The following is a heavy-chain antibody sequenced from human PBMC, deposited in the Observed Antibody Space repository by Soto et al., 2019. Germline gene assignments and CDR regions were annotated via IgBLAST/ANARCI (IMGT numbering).Heavy chain of an antibody. V-gene: IGHV1-3*01. Sequence: EASVKVSCKDSGYSFSNYAMHWLRQAPGQRLEWMGWINAGNGVTKYSQKFLGRVTITRDTSASTAYMELSSLRSEDMSVYYCAREYLSGGYDIYDHWGQGILATVSS. CDR3: AREYLSGGYDIYDH. J-gene: IGHJ4*02. CDR2: INAGNGVT. CDR1: GYSFSNYA. D-gene: IGHD5-12*01.